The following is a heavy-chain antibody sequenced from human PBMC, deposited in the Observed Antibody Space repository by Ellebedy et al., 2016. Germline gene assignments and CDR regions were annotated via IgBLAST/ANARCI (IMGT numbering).Heavy chain of an antibody. CDR1: GLTVSNNY. J-gene: IGHJ4*02. V-gene: IGHV3-53*05. CDR2: IYSGGTT. D-gene: IGHD5-18*01. CDR3: AKYLDTAMAKGYFDY. Sequence: GESLKISXAASGLTVSNNYMNWVRQAPGKGLEWVSVIYSGGTTYYADSVKGRFTISRDNSKNTVYLQMNSLRAEDTAVYYCAKYLDTAMAKGYFDYWGQGTLVTVSS.